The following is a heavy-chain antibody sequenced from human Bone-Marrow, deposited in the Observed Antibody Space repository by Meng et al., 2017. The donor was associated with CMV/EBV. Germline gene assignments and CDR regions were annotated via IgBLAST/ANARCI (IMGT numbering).Heavy chain of an antibody. J-gene: IGHJ4*02. D-gene: IGHD4-17*01. CDR2: ISSSRSYI. V-gene: IGHV3-21*01. CDR1: GFTFSSYS. Sequence: GESLKLSCAASGFTFSSYSMNWVRQAPGKGLEWVSSISSSRSYIYYADAVKGKFSISRDNAKNSLYLQMNSLRAEDTAVYYCARDQDYGDVPDFDYWGQGKLVTVSS. CDR3: ARDQDYGDVPDFDY.